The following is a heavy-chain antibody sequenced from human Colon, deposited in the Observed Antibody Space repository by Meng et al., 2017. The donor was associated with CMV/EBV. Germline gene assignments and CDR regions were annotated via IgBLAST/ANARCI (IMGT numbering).Heavy chain of an antibody. Sequence: GGSLRLSCAASGFNFNSYGMHWVRQAPGKGLEWVAFIGSDGSIKRYADSVKGRLTISRDNSKNTLWLQMHSLRPEDTALYYCAREGYSNFDYWGQGTLVTVSS. J-gene: IGHJ4*02. D-gene: IGHD4-11*01. CDR3: AREGYSNFDY. V-gene: IGHV3-30*02. CDR1: GFNFNSYG. CDR2: IGSDGSIK.